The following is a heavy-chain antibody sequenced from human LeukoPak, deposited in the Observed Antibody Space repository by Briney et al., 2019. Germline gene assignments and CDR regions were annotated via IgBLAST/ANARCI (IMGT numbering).Heavy chain of an antibody. D-gene: IGHD5-24*01. CDR2: ISSSSSYI. Sequence: PGGSLRLSCAASGFTFSSYSMNWVRQAPGKGLEWVSSISSSSSYICYADSVKGRFTISRDNAKNSLYLQMNSLRAEDTAVYYCATTTKSNYALSPWGQGTLVTVSS. J-gene: IGHJ5*02. CDR1: GFTFSSYS. CDR3: ATTTKSNYALSP. V-gene: IGHV3-21*01.